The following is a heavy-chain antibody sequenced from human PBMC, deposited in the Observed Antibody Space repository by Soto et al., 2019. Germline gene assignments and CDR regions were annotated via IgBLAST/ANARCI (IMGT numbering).Heavy chain of an antibody. V-gene: IGHV3-53*02. CDR1: GFTVSSNY. Sequence: EVQLVETGGGLIQPGGSLRLSCAASGFTVSSNYMSWVRQAPGKGLEWVSVIYSGGSTYYADSVKGRFTISRDNSKNTLYPQRNRRKSDDTAVYYCARAVGYFRKRYGFELWRQATKVTVSS. CDR3: ARAVGYFRKRYGFEL. J-gene: IGHJ3*01. CDR2: IYSGGST. D-gene: IGHD5-18*01.